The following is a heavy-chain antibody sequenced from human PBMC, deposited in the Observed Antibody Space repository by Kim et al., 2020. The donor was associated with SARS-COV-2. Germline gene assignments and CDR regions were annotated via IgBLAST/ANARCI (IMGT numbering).Heavy chain of an antibody. Sequence: SETLSLTCSVSGGSISTISHYWGWIRQPPGKGLEWIGNIDHGGTTYYNSSLNNRLSISIDTSKTELSLRLTSVTATDTAVYFCARHVNTGVGGRGYIDNWGQGTLVIVS. CDR3: ARHVNTGVGGRGYIDN. CDR2: IDHGGTT. CDR1: GGSISTISHY. J-gene: IGHJ4*02. D-gene: IGHD5-18*01. V-gene: IGHV4-39*01.